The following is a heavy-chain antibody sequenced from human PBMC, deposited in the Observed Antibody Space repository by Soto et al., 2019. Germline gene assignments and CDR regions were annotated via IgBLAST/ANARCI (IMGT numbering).Heavy chain of an antibody. CDR3: AKVPLYSRLYYFDY. D-gene: IGHD6-13*01. CDR2: IIGSGGST. J-gene: IGHJ4*02. Sequence: AGSLRLSCAASGFTFSIYAMSWVRQPPGKGLEWVSAIIGSGGSTYYADSVKGRFTISRDNSKNTLYLQMNSLRAEDTAVYYCAKVPLYSRLYYFDYWGKGTLVTVS. V-gene: IGHV3-23*01. CDR1: GFTFSIYA.